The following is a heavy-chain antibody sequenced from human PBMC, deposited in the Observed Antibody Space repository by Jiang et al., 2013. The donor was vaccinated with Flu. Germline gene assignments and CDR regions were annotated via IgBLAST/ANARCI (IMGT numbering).Heavy chain of an antibody. CDR1: GGSISSTTYY. CDR3: ARRYTYGPGRHFDY. CDR2: ISYSGST. D-gene: IGHD5-24*01. V-gene: IGHV4-39*01. Sequence: GSGLVKPSETLSLTCSVSGGSISSTTYYWGWIRQPPGKGLEWIGSISYSGSTYYNPSLKSRVTISVDTSKNQFSLKLSSVSAADTAIYYCARRYTYGPGRHFDYWGQGILVTVSS. J-gene: IGHJ4*02.